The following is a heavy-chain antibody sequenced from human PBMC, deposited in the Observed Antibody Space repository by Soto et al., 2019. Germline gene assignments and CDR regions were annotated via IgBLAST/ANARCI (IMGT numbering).Heavy chain of an antibody. J-gene: IGHJ4*02. CDR3: AKDYSGYGFEYIDY. CDR1: GFTFDDYA. D-gene: IGHD5-12*01. CDR2: ISWNSGSI. V-gene: IGHV3-9*01. Sequence: PGGSLRLSCAASGFTFDDYAMHWVRQAPGKGLEWVSGISWNSGSIGYADSVKGRFTISRDNAKNSLYLQMNSLRAEDTALYYCAKDYSGYGFEYIDYWGQGTLVTVSS.